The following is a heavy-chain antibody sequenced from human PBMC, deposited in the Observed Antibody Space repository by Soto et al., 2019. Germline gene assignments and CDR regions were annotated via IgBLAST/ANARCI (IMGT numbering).Heavy chain of an antibody. V-gene: IGHV3-23*01. Sequence: GGSLRLSCAASGFTFSSYAMSWVRQAPGKGLEWVSAISGSGGSTYYADSVKGRFTISRDNSKNTLYLQMNSLRAEDTAVYYCAKDQQRYCGGDCFFPYDYWGQGTLVTVSS. CDR1: GFTFSSYA. CDR2: ISGSGGST. D-gene: IGHD2-21*02. J-gene: IGHJ4*02. CDR3: AKDQQRYCGGDCFFPYDY.